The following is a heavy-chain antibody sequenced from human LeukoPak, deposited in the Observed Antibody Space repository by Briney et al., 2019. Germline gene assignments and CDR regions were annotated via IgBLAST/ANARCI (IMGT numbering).Heavy chain of an antibody. V-gene: IGHV4-30-4*01. D-gene: IGHD3-22*01. CDR1: GDSIRNSDFY. CDR3: ARGPFSYDGSAYRRWFDP. CDR2: INHSGST. Sequence: PSQTLSLTCTVSGDSIRNSDFYWSWIRQPPGKGLEWIGEINHSGSTNYNPSPKSRVTISVDTSKNQFSLKLSSVTAADTAVYYCARGPFSYDGSAYRRWFDPWGQGTLVTVSS. J-gene: IGHJ5*02.